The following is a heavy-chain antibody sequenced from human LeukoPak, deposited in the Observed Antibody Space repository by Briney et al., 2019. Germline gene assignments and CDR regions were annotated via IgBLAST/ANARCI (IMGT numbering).Heavy chain of an antibody. D-gene: IGHD3-10*02. CDR1: GGSIKNYY. J-gene: IGHJ6*03. Sequence: PSETLSLTRTVSGGSIKNYYWTWIRQPPGKGLEWIGYIYFSGSTSSNPSLKSRVTISVDTSKNQFSLRLKYVTAADTAVYYCARYVPRGTGYMDVWGKRTTVTVSS. CDR2: IYFSGST. CDR3: ARYVPRGTGYMDV. V-gene: IGHV4-59*01.